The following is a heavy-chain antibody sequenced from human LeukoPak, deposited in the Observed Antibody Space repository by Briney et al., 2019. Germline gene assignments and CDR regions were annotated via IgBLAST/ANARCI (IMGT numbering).Heavy chain of an antibody. CDR3: ARAARFLHSTGAHAFDI. J-gene: IGHJ3*02. Sequence: PGGSLRFSCAASGFSLSSYDMPWVRQGTGKGLEWVSGIGIPGDTYYPGSVRGRFTISRENAENSLYLQMTSLRAGDTAVYYCARAARFLHSTGAHAFDIWGQGTMVTVSS. CDR1: GFSLSSYD. D-gene: IGHD2-8*02. V-gene: IGHV3-13*01. CDR2: IGIPGDT.